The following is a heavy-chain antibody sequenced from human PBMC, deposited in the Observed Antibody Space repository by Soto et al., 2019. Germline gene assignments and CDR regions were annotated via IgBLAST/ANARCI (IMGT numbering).Heavy chain of an antibody. Sequence: QVQLVQSGAEVKKPGASVKVSCKASGYTFTSYYMHWVRQAPGQGLEWMGIINPSGGSTSYAQKFQGRVTMTRDTSTSTVYMELSSLRSEDTAVYYCARAPPVPAANYYFYYWGQGTLVTVSS. V-gene: IGHV1-46*01. CDR3: ARAPPVPAANYYFYY. CDR1: GYTFTSYY. CDR2: INPSGGST. D-gene: IGHD2-2*01. J-gene: IGHJ4*02.